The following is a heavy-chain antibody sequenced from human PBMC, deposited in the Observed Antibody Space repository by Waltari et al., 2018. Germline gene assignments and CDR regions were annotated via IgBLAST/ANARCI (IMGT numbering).Heavy chain of an antibody. CDR2: FDPEDGET. V-gene: IGHV1-24*01. CDR3: AKCEMYDSGWCAFFRY. D-gene: IGHD6-19*01. Sequence: QVQLVQSGAEVKKPGASVKVSCKVSGYTLTELSMHWVRQAPGKGLEWMGGFDPEDGETIYAQKFQGRGTMTEDTSTDTAYMELSSLRSEDTAVYYCAKCEMYDSGWCAFFRYWGRGTLVTVSS. CDR1: GYTLTELS. J-gene: IGHJ4*02.